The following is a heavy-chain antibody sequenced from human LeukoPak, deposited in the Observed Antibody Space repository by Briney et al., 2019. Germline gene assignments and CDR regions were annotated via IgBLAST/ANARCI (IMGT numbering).Heavy chain of an antibody. V-gene: IGHV4-59*08. CDR1: GGSISSYY. CDR2: IYYSGST. Sequence: PSETLSLTCTVSGGSISSYYWSWIRQPPGKGLEWIGYIYYSGSTNYNPSLKSRVTISVDTSKNQFSLKLSSVTAADTAVYYCARLTRGIAAGGGDYWGQGTLVTVSS. CDR3: ARLTRGIAAGGGDY. J-gene: IGHJ4*02. D-gene: IGHD6-13*01.